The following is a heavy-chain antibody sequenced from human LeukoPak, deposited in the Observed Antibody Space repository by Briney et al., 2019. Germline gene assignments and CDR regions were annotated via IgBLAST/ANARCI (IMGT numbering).Heavy chain of an antibody. Sequence: GGSLRLSCAASGFTFSSYAMSWVRQAPGKGLEWVSTIGSGGGSTYYPDSVKGRFTISRDNSKSTVYLQMNSLRAEDTAVYYCANHKYSSSWSGLDYWGQGTLVTVSS. CDR2: IGSGGGST. J-gene: IGHJ4*02. CDR1: GFTFSSYA. V-gene: IGHV3-23*01. D-gene: IGHD6-13*01. CDR3: ANHKYSSSWSGLDY.